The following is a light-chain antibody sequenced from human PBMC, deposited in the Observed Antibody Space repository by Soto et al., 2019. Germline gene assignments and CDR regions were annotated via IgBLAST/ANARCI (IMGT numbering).Light chain of an antibody. CDR3: QQYGSSPLIT. J-gene: IGKJ5*01. V-gene: IGKV3-20*01. Sequence: EIVLTQSPGTLSLSPGERAALSFRAIQSVSSSYLAWYQQKPGQAPRLLIYGASSRATGIPDRFSGSGSGTDFTLTISRLEPEDLAVYYCQQYGSSPLITFGQGTRLEIK. CDR1: QSVSSSY. CDR2: GAS.